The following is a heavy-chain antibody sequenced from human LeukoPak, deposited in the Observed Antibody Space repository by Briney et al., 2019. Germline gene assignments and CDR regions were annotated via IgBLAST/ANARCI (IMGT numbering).Heavy chain of an antibody. CDR2: INHSGST. V-gene: IGHV4-34*01. J-gene: IGHJ5*02. CDR3: ARRKRSGCSSTSCLLNWFDP. Sequence: SETLSLTCAVYGGSFSGYYWSWIRQPPGKGLEWIGEINHSGSTNYNPSHKSRVTISVDTSKNQFSLKLSSVTAADTAVYYCARRKRSGCSSTSCLLNWFDPWGQGTLVTVSS. CDR1: GGSFSGYY. D-gene: IGHD2-2*01.